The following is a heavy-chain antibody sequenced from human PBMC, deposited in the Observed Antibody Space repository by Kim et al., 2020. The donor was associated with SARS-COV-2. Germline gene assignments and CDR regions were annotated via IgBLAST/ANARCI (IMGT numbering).Heavy chain of an antibody. CDR1: GYSFISYA. Sequence: ASVKVSCKASGYSFISYAMNWVRQAPGQGLEWMGWINTNTGKSTYAQGFTGRIVFSSDTSISTAYLQISGLKAEDTAVYYCTRDRLGVADTLDHWGQGTLVTVSS. CDR3: TRDRLGVADTLDH. D-gene: IGHD6-19*01. V-gene: IGHV7-4-1*02. CDR2: INTNTGKS. J-gene: IGHJ4*02.